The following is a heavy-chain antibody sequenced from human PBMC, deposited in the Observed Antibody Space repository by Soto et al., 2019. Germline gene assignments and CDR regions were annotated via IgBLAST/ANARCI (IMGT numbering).Heavy chain of an antibody. CDR2: IWYDGSNK. D-gene: IGHD6-19*01. J-gene: IGHJ3*02. Sequence: GGSLRLSCAASGFTFSSYGMHWVRQAPGKGLEWVAVIWYDGSNKHYADSVKGRFTISRDNSKNTLYLQMNSLRAEDTAVYYCARDPNSSGWYPHAFDIWGQGTMVTVSS. CDR3: ARDPNSSGWYPHAFDI. V-gene: IGHV3-33*01. CDR1: GFTFSSYG.